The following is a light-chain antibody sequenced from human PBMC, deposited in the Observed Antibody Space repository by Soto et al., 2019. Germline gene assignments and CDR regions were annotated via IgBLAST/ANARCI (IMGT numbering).Light chain of an antibody. V-gene: IGKV1-5*03. J-gene: IGKJ2*01. CDR1: QSISSW. Sequence: DIQMTQSPSTLSASVGDRVTITCRASQSISSWLAWYQQKPGKDPKLLIYKASSLETGVPSRFSGSGSETELTLTISSLQPDDFATYYCQQYDSYQFTFGQGTKLEIK. CDR3: QQYDSYQFT. CDR2: KAS.